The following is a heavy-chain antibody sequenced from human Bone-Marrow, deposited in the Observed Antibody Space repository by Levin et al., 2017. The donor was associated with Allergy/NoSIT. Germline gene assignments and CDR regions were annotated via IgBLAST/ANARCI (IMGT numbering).Heavy chain of an antibody. V-gene: IGHV3-23*01. CDR1: GFTFSSYA. J-gene: IGHJ3*01. Sequence: GGSLRLSCAASGFTFSSYAMSWVRQAPGKGLEWVSAISGSGTTYYADSVKGRFPFPRDNSKNTLFLQMNSLRAEDTAVDDGAKDYGWDSGTNEYDAFDVWGQGTMVTVAS. D-gene: IGHD1-26*01. CDR3: AKDYGWDSGTNEYDAFDV. CDR2: ISGSGTT.